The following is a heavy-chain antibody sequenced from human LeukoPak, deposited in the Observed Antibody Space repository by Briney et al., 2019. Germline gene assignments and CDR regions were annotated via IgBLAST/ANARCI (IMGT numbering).Heavy chain of an antibody. Sequence: GASVKVPCKASGYTFTGYYMHWVRQAPGQGLEWMGWINPNSGGTNYAQKFQGRVTMTRDTSISTAYMELSRLRSDDTAVYYCAKYSSSWYVFDYWGQGTLVTVSS. CDR3: AKYSSSWYVFDY. CDR1: GYTFTGYY. J-gene: IGHJ4*02. V-gene: IGHV1-2*02. CDR2: INPNSGGT. D-gene: IGHD6-13*01.